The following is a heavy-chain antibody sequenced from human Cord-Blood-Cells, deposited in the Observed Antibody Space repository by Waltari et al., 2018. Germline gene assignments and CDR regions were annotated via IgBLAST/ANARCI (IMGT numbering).Heavy chain of an antibody. V-gene: IGHV4-39*01. J-gene: IGHJ4*02. D-gene: IGHD6-6*01. CDR3: ASEYSSPLALHY. CDR1: GGSISSSSYY. CDR2: IYYSGST. Sequence: QLQLQESGPGLVKPSETLSLTCTVSGGSISSSSYYWGWIRQPPGKGLEWIGSIYYSGSTYSPPSLKSRVTISVDTSKNQFSLNVSSVTAADTAVYYCASEYSSPLALHYWGQGTLVTVAS.